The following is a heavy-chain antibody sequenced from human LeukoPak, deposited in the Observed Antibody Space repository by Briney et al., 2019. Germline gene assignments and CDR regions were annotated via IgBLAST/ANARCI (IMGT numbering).Heavy chain of an antibody. V-gene: IGHV1-69*13. CDR3: AFQGGYSYGPRGMDV. D-gene: IGHD5-18*01. CDR2: IILIFGTA. Sequence: SVKLSCNASGGTFSCYAISWVRQAPGQGLEWMGGIILIFGTANYAQKFQGRVTITADESTSTAYMELRSLRSEDTAVYYCAFQGGYSYGPRGMDVWGKGTTVTVSS. CDR1: GGTFSCYA. J-gene: IGHJ6*04.